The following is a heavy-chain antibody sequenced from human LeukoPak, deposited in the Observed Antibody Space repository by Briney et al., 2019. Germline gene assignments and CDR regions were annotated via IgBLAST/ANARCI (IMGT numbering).Heavy chain of an antibody. D-gene: IGHD2-2*01. V-gene: IGHV3-11*04. J-gene: IGHJ1*01. CDR3: ARDDCSSTSCHYFQH. CDR2: ISSSGSTI. CDR1: GFTFSDYY. Sequence: SGGSLRLSCAASGFTFSDYYMSWIRQAPGKGLEWVSYISSSGSTIYCADSVKGRFTISRDNAKNSLYLQMNSLRAEDTAVYYCARDDCSSTSCHYFQHWGQGTLVTVSS.